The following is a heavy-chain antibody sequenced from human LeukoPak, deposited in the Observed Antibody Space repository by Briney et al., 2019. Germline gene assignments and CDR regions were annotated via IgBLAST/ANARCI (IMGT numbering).Heavy chain of an antibody. Sequence: SETLSLTCTVSGGSVSIGRYQWSWVRQPPGPGLEWIVDIQYNGPPAYNPSLQNRVIILRDESRNQFSLRLNSVTAADTAVYFCARRKADRPRNYYIDYWGQGILVTVSS. CDR3: ARRKADRPRNYYIDY. D-gene: IGHD6-6*01. CDR2: IQYNGPP. J-gene: IGHJ4*02. CDR1: GGSVSIGRYQ. V-gene: IGHV4-61*01.